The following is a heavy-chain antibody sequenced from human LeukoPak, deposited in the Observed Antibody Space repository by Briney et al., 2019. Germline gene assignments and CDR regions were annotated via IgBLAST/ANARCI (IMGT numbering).Heavy chain of an antibody. D-gene: IGHD3-3*01. CDR1: GGSFSGYY. CDR3: ARMTIFGVDSLDY. Sequence: PSETLSLTCAVYGGSFSGYYWSWIRQPPGKGLEWIGEINHSGSTNYNPSLKSRVTISVDTSKNQFSLKLSSVTAADTAVYYCARMTIFGVDSLDYWGQGTLVTVSS. J-gene: IGHJ4*02. V-gene: IGHV4-34*01. CDR2: INHSGST.